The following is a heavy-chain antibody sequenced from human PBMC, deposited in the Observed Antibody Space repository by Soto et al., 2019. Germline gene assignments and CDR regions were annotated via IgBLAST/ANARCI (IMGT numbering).Heavy chain of an antibody. CDR3: ARGSIVVVPAAMNWFDP. Sequence: QVPLVQSGAEVKKPGASAKVSCKASGYTFTSYGISWVRQAPGQGLEWMGWISAYNGNTNYAQKLQGRVTMTTDTSTSTAYMELRSLRSDDTAVYYCARGSIVVVPAAMNWFDPWGQGTLVTVSS. J-gene: IGHJ5*02. CDR2: ISAYNGNT. V-gene: IGHV1-18*01. D-gene: IGHD2-2*01. CDR1: GYTFTSYG.